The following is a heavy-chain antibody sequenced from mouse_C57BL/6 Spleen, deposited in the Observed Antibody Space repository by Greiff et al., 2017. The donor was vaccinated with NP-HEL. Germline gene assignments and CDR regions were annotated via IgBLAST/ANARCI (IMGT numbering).Heavy chain of an antibody. J-gene: IGHJ2*01. CDR3: ARVYYGYSRYFDY. CDR1: GFTFSSYA. V-gene: IGHV5-4*01. CDR2: ISDGGSYT. Sequence: DVQLVESGGGLVKPGGSLKLSCAASGFTFSSYAMSWVRQTPEKRLEWVATISDGGSYTYYPDNVKGRFTISRDNAKNNLYLQMSHLKSEDTAMYYCARVYYGYSRYFDYWGQGTTLTVSS. D-gene: IGHD2-2*01.